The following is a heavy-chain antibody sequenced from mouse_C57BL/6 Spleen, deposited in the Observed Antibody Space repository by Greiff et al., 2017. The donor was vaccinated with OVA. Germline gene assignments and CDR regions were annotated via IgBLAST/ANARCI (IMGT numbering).Heavy chain of an antibody. CDR2: IDPEDGET. D-gene: IGHD2-1*01. J-gene: IGHJ2*01. CDR1: GFNIKDYY. V-gene: IGHV14-2*01. CDR3: AKSYGNCLYYFDY. Sequence: EVKLVESGAELVKPGASVKLSCTASGFNIKDYYMHWVKQRTEQGLEWIGRIDPEDGETKYAPKFQGKATITADTSSNTAYLQLSSLTSEDTAVYYCAKSYGNCLYYFDYWGQGTTLTVSS.